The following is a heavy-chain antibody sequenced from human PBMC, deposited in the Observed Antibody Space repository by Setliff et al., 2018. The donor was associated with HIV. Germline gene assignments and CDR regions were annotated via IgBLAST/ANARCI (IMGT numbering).Heavy chain of an antibody. D-gene: IGHD2-15*01. Sequence: ASVKVSCKASGYAFNSYTLNWVRQATGRGLEWMGWINPNSDNTAYAQKFQGRLTMTRNTSTGTVYMELRSLRSDDTAVYYCARIGRTPYYYYYMDVWGKGTTVTVSS. J-gene: IGHJ6*03. CDR3: ARIGRTPYYYYYMDV. CDR1: GYAFNSYT. V-gene: IGHV1-8*01. CDR2: INPNSDNT.